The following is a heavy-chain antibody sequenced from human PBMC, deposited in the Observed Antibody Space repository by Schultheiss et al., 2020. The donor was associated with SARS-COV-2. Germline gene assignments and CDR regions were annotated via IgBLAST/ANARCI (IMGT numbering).Heavy chain of an antibody. CDR1: GFTFSSYA. V-gene: IGHV3-64*01. CDR3: ARGTGQLQRPLHFDY. J-gene: IGHJ4*02. Sequence: GGSLRLSCAASGFTFSSYAMSWVRQAPGKGLEYVSAISSNGGSTYYANSVKGRFTISRDNSKNTLYLQMGSLRAEDMAVYYCARGTGQLQRPLHFDYWGQGTLVTASS. CDR2: ISSNGGST. D-gene: IGHD6-6*01.